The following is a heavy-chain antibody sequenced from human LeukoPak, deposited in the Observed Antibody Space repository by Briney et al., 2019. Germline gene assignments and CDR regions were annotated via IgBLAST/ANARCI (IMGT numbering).Heavy chain of an antibody. D-gene: IGHD6-6*01. J-gene: IGHJ4*02. CDR1: GGSFSGYY. CDR3: ARGGRSSIAARRRNVSYFDY. CDR2: INHSGST. V-gene: IGHV4-34*01. Sequence: KPSETLSLTCAVYGGSFSGYYWSWIRQPPGKGLEWIGEINHSGSTNYNPSLKSRVTISVDTSKNQFSLKLSSVTAADTAVYYCARGGRSSIAARRRNVSYFDYWGQGTLVTVSS.